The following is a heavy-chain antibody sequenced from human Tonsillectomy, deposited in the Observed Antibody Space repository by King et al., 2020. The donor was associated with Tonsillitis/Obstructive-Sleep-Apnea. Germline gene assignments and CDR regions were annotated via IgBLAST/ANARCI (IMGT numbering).Heavy chain of an antibody. Sequence: VQLVESGGGLVKPGGSLRLSCAASGFTFSDYYMNWIRQAPGKGLEWVSYISSSGSTIYYADSVKGRFTISRDNAKNSLYLQMNSLRAEDTAVYYCARDHYDFWSGYEAPYLDVWGKGTTVTVSS. V-gene: IGHV3-11*01. D-gene: IGHD3-3*01. CDR1: GFTFSDYY. CDR3: ARDHYDFWSGYEAPYLDV. J-gene: IGHJ6*03. CDR2: ISSSGSTI.